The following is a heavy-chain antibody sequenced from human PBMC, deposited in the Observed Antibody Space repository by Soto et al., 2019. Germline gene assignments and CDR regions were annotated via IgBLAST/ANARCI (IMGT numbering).Heavy chain of an antibody. CDR2: ISGYNGNT. J-gene: IGHJ6*02. CDR1: GYTFTNYG. CDR3: ARGGQAPYYYYGMDV. Sequence: QVQVVQSGDEVKKPGASVKVSCKASGYTFTNYGFSWVRQAPGQEWMGWISGYNGNTKYAEKFQGRVTMTTDTSTSTAHMELRSLRSDDTAVYYCARGGQAPYYYYGMDVWGQGTAVTVSS. V-gene: IGHV1-18*01.